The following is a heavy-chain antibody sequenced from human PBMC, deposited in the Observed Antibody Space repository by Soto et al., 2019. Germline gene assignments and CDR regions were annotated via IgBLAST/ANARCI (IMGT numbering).Heavy chain of an antibody. CDR3: ARGGQLHTTPYYYGMDV. D-gene: IGHD1-26*01. V-gene: IGHV1-2*04. CDR1: GYTFTGYY. CDR2: INPNSGGT. J-gene: IGHJ6*02. Sequence: GASVKVSCKASGYTFTGYYMHWVRQAPGQGLEWMGWINPNSGGTNYAQKFQGWVTMTRDTSISTAYMELSRLRSDDTAVYYCARGGQLHTTPYYYGMDVWGQGTTVTVSS.